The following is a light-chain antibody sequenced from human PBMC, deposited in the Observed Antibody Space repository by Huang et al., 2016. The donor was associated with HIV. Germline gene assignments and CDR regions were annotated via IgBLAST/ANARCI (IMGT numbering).Light chain of an antibody. CDR2: DAS. CDR3: QQYDSLPPWT. Sequence: DIQMTQSPSSLSASVGDRVTITCQASQDIAKYLNWYQQKPGQAPKLLIYDASTLETGVPSRFSGSASGTEFTFTISSLQPEDIATYYCQQYDSLPPWTFGQGTRVEIK. CDR1: QDIAKY. J-gene: IGKJ1*01. V-gene: IGKV1-33*01.